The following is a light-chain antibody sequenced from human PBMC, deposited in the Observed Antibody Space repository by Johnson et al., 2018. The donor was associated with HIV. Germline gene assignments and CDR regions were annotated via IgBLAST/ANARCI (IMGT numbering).Light chain of an antibody. CDR2: EDK. CDR3: GTWDSSLSASYV. J-gene: IGLJ1*01. CDR1: SSNIGNNY. Sequence: QSVLTQPPSVSAAPGQKVTISCSGSSSNIGNNYVSWYQQLPGTAPKLLIYEDKRRPSGIPDRFSGSKSGTSATLGITGLQTGDEADYYCGTWDSSLSASYVFGAGTKVTVL. V-gene: IGLV1-51*02.